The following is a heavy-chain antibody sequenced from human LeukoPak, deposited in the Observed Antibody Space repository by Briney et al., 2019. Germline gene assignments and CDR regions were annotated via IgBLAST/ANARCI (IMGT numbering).Heavy chain of an antibody. CDR1: GGSISSSSYY. CDR2: IYYSGST. V-gene: IGHV4-39*07. CDR3: ARVYSYGGKPPYYFDY. D-gene: IGHD4-23*01. J-gene: IGHJ4*02. Sequence: SETLSLTCTVSGGSISSSSYYWGWIRQPPGKGLEWIGSIYYSGSTYYNPSLKSRVTISVDTSKNQFSLKLSSVTAADTAVYYCARVYSYGGKPPYYFDYWGQGTLVTVSS.